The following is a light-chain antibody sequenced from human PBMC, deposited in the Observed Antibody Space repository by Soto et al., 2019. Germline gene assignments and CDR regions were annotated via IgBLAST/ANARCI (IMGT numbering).Light chain of an antibody. Sequence: ETVMTQSPATLSVSPGDRATLSCRASQSVDTYLAWYQQKPGQAPRLLIYGASTRATGIPARFSGSGSGTEFTLTISSLQSEDFAVYYCQQYGSSPKTFGQGTKVEIK. V-gene: IGKV3-15*01. CDR3: QQYGSSPKT. CDR2: GAS. CDR1: QSVDTY. J-gene: IGKJ1*01.